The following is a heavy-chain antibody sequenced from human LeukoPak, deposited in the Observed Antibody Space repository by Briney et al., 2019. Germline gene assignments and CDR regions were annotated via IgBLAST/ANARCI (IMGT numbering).Heavy chain of an antibody. CDR3: ARLGKTYYFVSTGYYLHDYFDS. V-gene: IGHV4-59*08. CDR1: GGSIDSDY. D-gene: IGHD3-22*01. CDR2: VYNTGSS. J-gene: IGHJ4*02. Sequence: SETLSLTCTVSGGSIDSDYWSWIRQPPGKGLEWIGEVYNTGSSNYNPSLKSRVTISLDTSKNQFSLRLSSVTAADTAVYYCARLGKTYYFVSTGYYLHDYFDSWGQGARVTVSS.